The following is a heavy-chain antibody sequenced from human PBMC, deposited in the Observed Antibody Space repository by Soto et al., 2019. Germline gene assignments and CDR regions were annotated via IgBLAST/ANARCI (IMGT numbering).Heavy chain of an antibody. J-gene: IGHJ4*02. Sequence: QVQLVESGGGVVQPGRSLRLSCAASGFVFSTYGMHWVRQAPGKGLEWVAVIWYDGGNKYYADSVRGGFTISRDNSKNTLFLQLNSLRAEDTAVYYCARAVGPFDYWGQGTLVTVSS. CDR2: IWYDGGNK. V-gene: IGHV3-33*01. CDR1: GFVFSTYG. CDR3: ARAVGPFDY. D-gene: IGHD1-26*01.